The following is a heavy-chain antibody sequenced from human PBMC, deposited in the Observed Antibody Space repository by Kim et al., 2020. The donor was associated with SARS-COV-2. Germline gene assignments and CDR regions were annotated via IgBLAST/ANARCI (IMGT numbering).Heavy chain of an antibody. CDR2: IYYSGST. V-gene: IGHV4-31*03. CDR1: GGSISSGGYY. Sequence: SETLSLTCTVSGGSISSGGYYWSWIRQHPGKGLEWIGYIYYSGSTYYNPSLKSRVTISVDTSKNQFSLKLSSVTAADTAVYYCARATRYYYGSGSYYNPKNPPPYYFDYWGQGTLVTVSS. D-gene: IGHD3-10*01. CDR3: ARATRYYYGSGSYYNPKNPPPYYFDY. J-gene: IGHJ4*02.